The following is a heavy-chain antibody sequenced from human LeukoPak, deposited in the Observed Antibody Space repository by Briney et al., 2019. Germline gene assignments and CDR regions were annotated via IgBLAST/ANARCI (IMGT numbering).Heavy chain of an antibody. V-gene: IGHV3-7*01. CDR3: AREGAYDFWSGHYYYYYMDV. J-gene: IGHJ6*03. D-gene: IGHD3-3*01. CDR1: GFTFSSYW. Sequence: GGSLRLSCAASGFTFSSYWMSWVRQAPGKGLEWVANIKQDGSEKYYVDSVKGRFTISRDNAKNSLYLQMNSLRAEDTAVYYCAREGAYDFWSGHYYYYYMDVWGKGTTVTVSS. CDR2: IKQDGSEK.